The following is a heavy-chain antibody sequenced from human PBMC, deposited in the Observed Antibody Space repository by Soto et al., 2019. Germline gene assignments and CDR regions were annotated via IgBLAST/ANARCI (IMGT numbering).Heavy chain of an antibody. CDR1: GGSFSGYY. Sequence: SETLSLTCAVYGGSFSGYYWSWIRQPPGKGLEWIGEINHSGSTNYNPSLKSRVTISVDTSKNQFSLKLSYVTAADTAVYYCARGRGWYVRPGPYYFDYWGQGTLVTVSS. V-gene: IGHV4-34*01. D-gene: IGHD6-19*01. J-gene: IGHJ4*02. CDR2: INHSGST. CDR3: ARGRGWYVRPGPYYFDY.